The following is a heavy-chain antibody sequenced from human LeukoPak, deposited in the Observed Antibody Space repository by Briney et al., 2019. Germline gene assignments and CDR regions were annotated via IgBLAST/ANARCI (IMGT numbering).Heavy chain of an antibody. D-gene: IGHD3-16*01. J-gene: IGHJ1*01. CDR1: GFTFSSYA. V-gene: IGHV3-30*04. Sequence: PGGSLRLSCAASGFTFSSYAMHWVRQAPGKGLEWVAVISYDGSNKYYADSVKGRFTISRDNSKNTLYLQMNSLRAENTAVYYCARVGPYGPHHFQHWGQGTLVTVSS. CDR2: ISYDGSNK. CDR3: ARVGPYGPHHFQH.